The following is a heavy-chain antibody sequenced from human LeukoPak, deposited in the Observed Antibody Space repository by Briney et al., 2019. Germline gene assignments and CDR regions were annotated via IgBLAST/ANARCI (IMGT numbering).Heavy chain of an antibody. CDR1: GFTLSNYG. CDR2: ISSDSAYI. V-gene: IGHV3-21*01. D-gene: IGHD2-2*01. J-gene: IGHJ4*02. Sequence: GGSLRLSCAASGFTLSNYGMHWVRQAPGKGLEWVSVISSDSAYIYYADSVKGRFTVSRDNAKNSLSLHMSSLRAEDTGVYYCARDGTGWSRDYWGQGTLVTVSS. CDR3: ARDGTGWSRDY.